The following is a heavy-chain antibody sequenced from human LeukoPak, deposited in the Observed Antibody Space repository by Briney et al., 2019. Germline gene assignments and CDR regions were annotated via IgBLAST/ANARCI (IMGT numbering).Heavy chain of an antibody. Sequence: SETLSLICTVSGGSINSYYWSRIRQPPGKGLEWIGYIYYSGSTSYNPSLKSRVTISRDTSKNQFSLRLRSVTAADTAVYYCTSGGMVSGDYWGHGTLVTVSS. J-gene: IGHJ4*01. D-gene: IGHD2-8*01. V-gene: IGHV4-59*01. CDR1: GGSINSYY. CDR2: IYYSGST. CDR3: TSGGMVSGDY.